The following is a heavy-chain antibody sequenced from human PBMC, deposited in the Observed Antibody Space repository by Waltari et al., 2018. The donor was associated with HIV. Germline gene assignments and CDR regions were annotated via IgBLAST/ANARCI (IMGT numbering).Heavy chain of an antibody. Sequence: EVQLVESGGGLVQPGGSLRLSCAASGFNFSSSWMSWVRQAPGKGLEWVANIKQDGSEKYYVDSVNGRFTISRDNAENSLYLQMNSLRAEDTAVYYCARGGFYGSGSKVNWGQGTLVTVSS. CDR2: IKQDGSEK. D-gene: IGHD3-10*01. CDR3: ARGGFYGSGSKVN. J-gene: IGHJ4*02. V-gene: IGHV3-7*04. CDR1: GFNFSSSW.